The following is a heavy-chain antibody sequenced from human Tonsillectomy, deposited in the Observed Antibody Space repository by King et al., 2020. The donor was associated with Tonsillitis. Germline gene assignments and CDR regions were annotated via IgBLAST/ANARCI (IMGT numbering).Heavy chain of an antibody. V-gene: IGHV3-7*01. CDR1: GFTFSSYW. CDR2: IKQDGSEQ. D-gene: IGHD6-19*01. Sequence: DVQLVESGGGLVQPGGSLRLSCAASGFTFSSYWMTWVRQAPGKGLEWVANIKQDGSEQYYVDSVKGRFTISRDNAKNSLYLTMNSLRAEDTAVYYCASGWDNFDYWGQGTLVTVSS. CDR3: ASGWDNFDY. J-gene: IGHJ4*02.